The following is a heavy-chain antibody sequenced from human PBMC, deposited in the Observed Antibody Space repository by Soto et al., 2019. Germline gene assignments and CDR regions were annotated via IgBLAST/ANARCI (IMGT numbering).Heavy chain of an antibody. D-gene: IGHD3-3*01. J-gene: IGHJ5*02. CDR3: VRPWRNWFDP. CDR1: GDSISSYY. Sequence: SETLSLTCTVSGDSISSYYWSWIRQPPGKGPQWIGYIYYSGSTNYNPSLKSRVTISVDTSKNQISLTLTSVTAADTAVYYCVRPWRNWFDPWGQGTLVTVSS. CDR2: IYYSGST. V-gene: IGHV4-59*08.